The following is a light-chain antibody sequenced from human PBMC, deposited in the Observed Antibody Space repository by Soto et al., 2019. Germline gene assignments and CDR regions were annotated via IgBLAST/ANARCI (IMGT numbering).Light chain of an antibody. CDR3: LLSYSGARPVV. Sequence: QAVVTQEPSLTVSPGGTVTLTCGSSTGAVTSGHYPYWFQQKPGQAPRTLIYDTSNKHSWTPARFSGSLLGGKAALTFSGAQPEDEAEYYCLLSYSGARPVVFGGGTKVTVL. J-gene: IGLJ2*01. CDR1: TGAVTSGHY. CDR2: DTS. V-gene: IGLV7-46*01.